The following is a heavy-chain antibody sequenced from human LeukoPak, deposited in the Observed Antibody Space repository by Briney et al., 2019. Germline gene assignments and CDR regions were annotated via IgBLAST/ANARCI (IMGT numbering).Heavy chain of an antibody. CDR2: VSDDGSNK. D-gene: IGHD5-12*01. CDR3: AKPRLRGGYLFDY. J-gene: IGHJ4*02. V-gene: IGHV3-30*18. CDR1: GFTFSSYG. Sequence: PGRSPRLSCAASGFTFSSYGMHWVRQAPGKGLEWMAVVSDDGSNKYYEDSVRGRFTISRDNSKNTLYLQMSSLRDEDTAVYYCAKPRLRGGYLFDYWGQGTLVTVSS.